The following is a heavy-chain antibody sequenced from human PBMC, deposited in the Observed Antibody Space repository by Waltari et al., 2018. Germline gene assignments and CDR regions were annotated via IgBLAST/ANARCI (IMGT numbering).Heavy chain of an antibody. Sequence: EVQLVESGGGLVQPGGYLRLSCAASGFPFKNFAMSWVRQAPGKGLEWVSTITESGDTFYADSVKGRFATARDNYKNTLSLQMNSLRAEDTAVYYCAKRWAIYYFEYWGQGNLVTVSS. CDR2: ITESGDT. CDR1: GFPFKNFA. CDR3: AKRWAIYYFEY. D-gene: IGHD3-9*01. J-gene: IGHJ4*02. V-gene: IGHV3-23*04.